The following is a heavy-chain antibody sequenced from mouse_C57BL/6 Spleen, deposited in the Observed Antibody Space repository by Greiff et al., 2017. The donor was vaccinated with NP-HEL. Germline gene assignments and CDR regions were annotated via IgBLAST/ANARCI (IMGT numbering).Heavy chain of an antibody. V-gene: IGHV1-22*01. Sequence: EVQGVESGPELVKPGASVKMSCKASGYTFTDYNMHWVKQSHGKSLEWIGYINPNNGGTSYNQKFKGKATLTVNKSSSTAYMELRSLTSEDSAVYYCAREGYYYAMDYWGQGTSVTVSS. J-gene: IGHJ4*01. CDR1: GYTFTDYN. CDR2: INPNNGGT. CDR3: AREGYYYAMDY.